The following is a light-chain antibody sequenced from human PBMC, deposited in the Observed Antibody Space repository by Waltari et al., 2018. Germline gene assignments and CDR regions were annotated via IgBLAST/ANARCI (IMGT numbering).Light chain of an antibody. CDR3: QSYDSGLSGWV. Sequence: QSVLTQPPSVSGAPGQRVTTSCTESSSNIRAHYDVHWYRHLPGTAPKLLIHGNNNRPSGVPDRFSGSRSGTSASLAITGLQAEDEADYYCQSYDSGLSGWVFGGGTKLTVL. J-gene: IGLJ3*02. V-gene: IGLV1-40*01. CDR2: GNN. CDR1: SSNIRAHYD.